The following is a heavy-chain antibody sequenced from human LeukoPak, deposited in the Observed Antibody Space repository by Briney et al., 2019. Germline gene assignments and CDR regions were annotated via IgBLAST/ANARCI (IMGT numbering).Heavy chain of an antibody. Sequence: SQTLSLTCTVSGGSISSGGYYWSWIRQHPGKGLEWIGYIYYSGSTYYNPSLKSRVTISVDTSKNQFSLKLSSVTAADTAVYYCARDSLRDSLLDAFDIWGQGTMVTVSS. J-gene: IGHJ3*02. V-gene: IGHV4-31*03. CDR1: GGSISSGGYY. CDR3: ARDSLRDSLLDAFDI. CDR2: IYYSGST. D-gene: IGHD1-26*01.